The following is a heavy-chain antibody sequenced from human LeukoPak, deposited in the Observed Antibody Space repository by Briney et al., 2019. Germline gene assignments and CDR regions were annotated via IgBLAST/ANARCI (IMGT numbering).Heavy chain of an antibody. CDR2: IYYSGNT. CDR3: ARLASGSYGPLTPFDY. V-gene: IGHV4-59*08. J-gene: IGHJ4*02. D-gene: IGHD1-26*01. Sequence: SETLSLTCTVSGGSISSYYWSWIRQPPGKGLEWIGDIYYSGNTNYNPSLKSRVTIPVDTSKNQFSLRLSSVTAADTAVYYSARLASGSYGPLTPFDYWGQGTLVTVSS. CDR1: GGSISSYY.